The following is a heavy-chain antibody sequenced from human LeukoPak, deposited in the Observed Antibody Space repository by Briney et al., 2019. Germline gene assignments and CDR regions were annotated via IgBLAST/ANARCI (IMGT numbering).Heavy chain of an antibody. Sequence: PSQTLSLTCTVSCGSISSGSYYWSSIRQPAGKVLEWIGRIYTSESTNYNPSLKSRVTISVDTSKNQFSLKLSSVTAADTAVYYCARDLSIAAAGIWFDPWGQGTLVTVSS. CDR1: CGSISSGSYY. D-gene: IGHD6-13*01. CDR3: ARDLSIAAAGIWFDP. J-gene: IGHJ5*02. CDR2: IYTSEST. V-gene: IGHV4-61*02.